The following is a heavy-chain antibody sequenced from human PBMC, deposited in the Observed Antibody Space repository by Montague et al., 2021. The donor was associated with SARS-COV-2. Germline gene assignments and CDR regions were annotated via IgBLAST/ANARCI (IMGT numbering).Heavy chain of an antibody. CDR2: INRRGDT. CDR3: ARGGGNILTNYYYYYYLDV. Sequence: SETLSLTCAVYGGSFSGWYWSWVRQPPGKGLEWIGEINRRGDTIYNASLKSRVTISEDTSKSQFSLKLSSVTAADTAVYYCARGGGNILTNYYYYYYLDVWGTGTTVTVSS. V-gene: IGHV4-34*01. D-gene: IGHD4-23*01. CDR1: GGSFSGWY. J-gene: IGHJ6*03.